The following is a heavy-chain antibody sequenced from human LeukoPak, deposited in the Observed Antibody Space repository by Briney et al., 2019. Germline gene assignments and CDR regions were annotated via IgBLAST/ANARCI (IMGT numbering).Heavy chain of an antibody. CDR3: ARDRGPEWWGSFDC. D-gene: IGHD3-16*01. V-gene: IGHV1-2*02. J-gene: IGHJ4*02. CDR1: GYTFTGYY. Sequence: GASVKVSCKASGYTFTGYYIHWVRLAPGQGLQWMGWINSNSGGTNYAQKFQGRVTMTRDTSISTAYMDLRSLISDDTAVYYCARDRGPEWWGSFDCWGQGTLVTVSS. CDR2: INSNSGGT.